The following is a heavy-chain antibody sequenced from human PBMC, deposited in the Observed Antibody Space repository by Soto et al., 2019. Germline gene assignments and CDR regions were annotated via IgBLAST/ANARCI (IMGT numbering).Heavy chain of an antibody. Sequence: EVQLLESGGGLVQPGGSLRLSCAASGFPFSSRAMSWVSQAPGKGLEWVSAISGSGTITYYADSVKGRFTISRDTSKNRLYLQMNSLRADDTAVYYCAEWARYCSGADCRAWGQGTLVTVSS. CDR1: GFPFSSRA. V-gene: IGHV3-23*01. J-gene: IGHJ5*02. CDR2: ISGSGTIT. D-gene: IGHD2-15*01. CDR3: AEWARYCSGADCRA.